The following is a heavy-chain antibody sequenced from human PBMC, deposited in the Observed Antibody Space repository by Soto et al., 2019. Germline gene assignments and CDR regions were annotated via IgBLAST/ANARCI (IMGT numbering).Heavy chain of an antibody. J-gene: IGHJ1*01. CDR2: MYHSGST. V-gene: IGHV4-4*02. Sequence: QVQLQESGPGLVKPSGTLSLTCAVSGGSINSSNWWSWVRQPPGKGLEWIGEMYHSGSTNYNPSLRSRVTISVDKSRNQFSLNLQSATAADTALYYCARESGENWTYEAHWGQGTLVTVSS. CDR1: GGSINSSNW. D-gene: IGHD1-7*01. CDR3: ARESGENWTYEAH.